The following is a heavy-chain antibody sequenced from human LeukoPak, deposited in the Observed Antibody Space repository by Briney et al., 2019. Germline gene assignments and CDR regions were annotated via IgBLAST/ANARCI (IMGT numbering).Heavy chain of an antibody. V-gene: IGHV7-4-1*02. D-gene: IGHD5-12*01. CDR1: GYTFTSYA. Sequence: GASVKVSCKASGYTFTSYAMNWVRQAPGQGLEWMGWINTNTGNPTYAQGFTGRFVFSLDTSVSTAYLQISSLKAEDTAVYYCARSLYLATEENWFDPWGQGTLVTVSS. J-gene: IGHJ5*02. CDR2: INTNTGNP. CDR3: ARSLYLATEENWFDP.